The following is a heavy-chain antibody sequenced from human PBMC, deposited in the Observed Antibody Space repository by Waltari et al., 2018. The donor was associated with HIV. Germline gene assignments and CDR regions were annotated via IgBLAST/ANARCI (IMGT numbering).Heavy chain of an antibody. Sequence: EVQLVESGGGLVQPGGSLRLSCAASGFTFNSYDMHWVRQATGEGLDWGSSIGFAGDTYYPGSVKGRFTISRENAKNSLYLQMDSLRVGDTAVYYCIRGGSGGWAVHSWGQGALVTVSS. D-gene: IGHD3-16*01. V-gene: IGHV3-13*01. CDR1: GFTFNSYD. CDR3: IRGGSGGWAVHS. CDR2: IGFAGDT. J-gene: IGHJ4*02.